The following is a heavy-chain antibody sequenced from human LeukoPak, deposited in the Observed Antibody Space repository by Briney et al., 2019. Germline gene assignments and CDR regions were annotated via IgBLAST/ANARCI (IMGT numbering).Heavy chain of an antibody. CDR3: AREDYGGNSAYYYYGMDV. V-gene: IGHV1-18*01. CDR1: GYTFTSYG. Sequence: GASVKDSCKASGYTFTSYGISWVRQAPGQGLEWMGWISAYNGNTNYAQKLQGRVTMTTDTSTSTAYMELRSLRSDDTAVYYCAREDYGGNSAYYYYGMDVWGQGTTVTVSS. CDR2: ISAYNGNT. J-gene: IGHJ6*02. D-gene: IGHD4-23*01.